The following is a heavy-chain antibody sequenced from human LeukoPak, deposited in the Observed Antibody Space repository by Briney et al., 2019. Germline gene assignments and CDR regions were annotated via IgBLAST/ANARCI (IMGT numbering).Heavy chain of an antibody. Sequence: PSETLSLTCAVYGGSFSGYYWSWIRQPPGKGLEWIGEINHSGSTNYIPSLKSRVTISVDTSKNQFSLKLSSVTAADTAVYYCARGVGGHSNNPTYYYYYYMDVWGKGTTVTVSS. CDR1: GGSFSGYY. V-gene: IGHV4-34*01. CDR3: ARGVGGHSNNPTYYYYYYMDV. CDR2: INHSGST. D-gene: IGHD4-11*01. J-gene: IGHJ6*03.